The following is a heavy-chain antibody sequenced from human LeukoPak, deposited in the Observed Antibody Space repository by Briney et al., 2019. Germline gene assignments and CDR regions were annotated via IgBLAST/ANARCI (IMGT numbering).Heavy chain of an antibody. CDR3: AKLVGVVIIPVYFDY. CDR1: GFTFSSYA. V-gene: IGHV3-23*01. Sequence: GGSLRLSCAASGFTFSSYAMSWVRQAPGKGLEWVSAISGSGGSTYYADSVKGRFTISRDNSKNALYLQMNSLRAEDTAVYYCAKLVGVVIIPVYFDYWGQGTLVTVSS. CDR2: ISGSGGST. J-gene: IGHJ4*02. D-gene: IGHD3-3*01.